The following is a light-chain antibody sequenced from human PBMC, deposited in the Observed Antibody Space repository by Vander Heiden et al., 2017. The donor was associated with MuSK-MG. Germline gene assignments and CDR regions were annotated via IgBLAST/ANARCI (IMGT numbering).Light chain of an antibody. CDR1: SSNIGSNY. CDR2: SNN. Sequence: QSVLTQPPSASGTPGQRFTISCSGSSSNIGSNYVYWYQQLPGTAPKLLIYSNNQRPSGVPDRFSGSKSGTSASLAISGLRSEDEADYYCAAWDDSLSGPMFGGGTKLTVL. CDR3: AAWDDSLSGPM. J-gene: IGLJ3*02. V-gene: IGLV1-47*02.